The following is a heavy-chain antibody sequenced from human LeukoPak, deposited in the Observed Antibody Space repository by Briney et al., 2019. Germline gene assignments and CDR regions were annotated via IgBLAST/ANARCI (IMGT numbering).Heavy chain of an antibody. CDR1: GYTFTSYD. D-gene: IGHD3-9*01. J-gene: IGHJ3*02. CDR3: ARAHYDILTGYDDAFDI. V-gene: IGHV1-8*01. Sequence: GASVRVSCKASGYTFTSYDINWVRQATGQGLEWMGWMNPNSGNTGYAQKFQGRVTMTRNTSISTAYMELSSLRSEDTAVYYCARAHYDILTGYDDAFDIWGQRTMVTVSS. CDR2: MNPNSGNT.